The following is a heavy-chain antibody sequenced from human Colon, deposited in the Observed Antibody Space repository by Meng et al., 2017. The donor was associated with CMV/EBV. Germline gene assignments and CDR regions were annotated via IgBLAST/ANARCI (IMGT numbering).Heavy chain of an antibody. CDR3: AGDQRVVRNWFDP. V-gene: IGHV3-74*01. D-gene: IGHD2-2*01. CDR1: GFTFTNYW. J-gene: IGHJ5*02. CDR2: ISTDGSTT. Sequence: ASGFTFTNYWMHWVRQAPGKGLVWVSRISTDGSTTTYADSVKGRFTISRDNAKNTVYLQMNSLRAEDTAVYYCAGDQRVVRNWFDPWGQGTLVTVSS.